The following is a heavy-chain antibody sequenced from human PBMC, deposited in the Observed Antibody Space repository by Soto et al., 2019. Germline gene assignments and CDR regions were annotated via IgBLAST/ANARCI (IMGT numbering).Heavy chain of an antibody. D-gene: IGHD3-22*01. CDR2: MDPNSGNT. J-gene: IGHJ4*02. CDR3: ARGTFTYYYDRSHDY. V-gene: IGHV1-8*01. CDR1: GYTFTSYD. Sequence: QVQLVQSGAEVKKPGASVKVSCKASGYTFTSYDINWVRQATGQGLEWMGWMDPNSGNTGYAQKFQGRVTGTRSTAISTAYMALSRLRSEDTAVYYCARGTFTYYYDRSHDYWGQGTLVSVSS.